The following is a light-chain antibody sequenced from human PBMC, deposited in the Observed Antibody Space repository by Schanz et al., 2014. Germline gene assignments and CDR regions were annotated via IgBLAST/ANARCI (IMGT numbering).Light chain of an antibody. V-gene: IGLV2-8*01. CDR1: SSDVGAYDF. CDR3: QSYDNSLSVVV. J-gene: IGLJ2*01. CDR2: EVT. Sequence: QSALTQPSSASGSLGQSVTISCTGTSSDVGAYDFVSWYRQYPGKAPQLLVFEVTKRPSGVPARFSGSKSGNTASLTVSGLQAEDEANYYCQSYDNSLSVVVFGGGTKLTVL.